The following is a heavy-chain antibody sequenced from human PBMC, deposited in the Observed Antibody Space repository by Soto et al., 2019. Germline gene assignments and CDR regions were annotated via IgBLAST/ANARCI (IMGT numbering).Heavy chain of an antibody. D-gene: IGHD3-10*01. CDR3: GRGRRGGQLHRNWFDP. CDR1: GGSFSGYY. Sequence: PSETLSLTCAVYGGSFSGYYWSWIRQPPGKGLEWIGEINHSGSTNYNPSLKSRVTISVDTSKNQFSLKLSSVTAADTAVYYCGRGRRGGQLHRNWFDPWGQGTLVTVSS. V-gene: IGHV4-34*01. J-gene: IGHJ5*02. CDR2: INHSGST.